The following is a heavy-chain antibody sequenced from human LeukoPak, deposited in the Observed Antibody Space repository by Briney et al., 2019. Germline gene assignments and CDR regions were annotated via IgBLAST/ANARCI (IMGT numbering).Heavy chain of an antibody. CDR1: GFTFSSYA. CDR3: AKDPSWDHIVVVPAANNWFDL. J-gene: IGHJ5*02. D-gene: IGHD2-2*01. Sequence: GGSLRLSCAASGFTFSSYAMSWVRQAPGKWLEWVSAINGSGGSTYYADSVKGRFTISRDNSKNTLYLQMNSLRAEDTAVYYCAKDPSWDHIVVVPAANNWFDLWGQGTLVTVSS. V-gene: IGHV3-23*01. CDR2: INGSGGST.